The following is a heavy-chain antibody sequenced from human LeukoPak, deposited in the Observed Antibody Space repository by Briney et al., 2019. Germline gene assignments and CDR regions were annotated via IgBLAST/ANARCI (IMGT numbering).Heavy chain of an antibody. Sequence: GGSLKISGLGFVYSFTSYCIGWVGQVSGQGMEWMGMIYPSDSDTRYSPSFQGQVTITADKSISTAYLQWSSLKASDTAMYYCATVAATSTGDYYYGMDVWAQGTTVTVSS. V-gene: IGHV5-51*01. CDR3: ATVAATSTGDYYYGMDV. CDR1: VYSFTSYC. J-gene: IGHJ6*02. D-gene: IGHD2-15*01. CDR2: IYPSDSDT.